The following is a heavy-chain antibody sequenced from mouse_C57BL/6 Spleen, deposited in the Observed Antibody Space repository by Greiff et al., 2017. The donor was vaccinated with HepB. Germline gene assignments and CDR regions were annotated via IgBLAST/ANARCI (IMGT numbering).Heavy chain of an antibody. V-gene: IGHV1-85*01. CDR3: ARLKDSSGSYYFDY. CDR1: GYTFTSYD. Sequence: VQLQQSGPELVKPGASVKLSCKASGYTFTSYDINWVKQRPGQGLEWIGWIYPRDGSTKYNEKFKGKATLTVDTSSSTAYMELHSLTSEDSAVYFCARLKDSSGSYYFDYWGQGTTLTVSS. J-gene: IGHJ2*01. CDR2: IYPRDGST. D-gene: IGHD3-2*02.